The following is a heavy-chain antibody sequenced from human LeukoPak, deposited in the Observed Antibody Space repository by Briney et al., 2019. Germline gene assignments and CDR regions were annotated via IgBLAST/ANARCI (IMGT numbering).Heavy chain of an antibody. CDR2: IYYSGST. J-gene: IGHJ4*02. V-gene: IGHV4-39*01. D-gene: IGHD4-17*01. CDR1: GGSISSRSCY. Sequence: SETLSLTCTVSGGSISSRSCYWGWIRQPPGKGLEWIGSIYYSGSTYYNPSLKSRVTISLDTSKNQFSLKLNSVTAADTAVYSCARRKGGDYTVDYWGQGTLVTVSS. CDR3: ARRKGGDYTVDY.